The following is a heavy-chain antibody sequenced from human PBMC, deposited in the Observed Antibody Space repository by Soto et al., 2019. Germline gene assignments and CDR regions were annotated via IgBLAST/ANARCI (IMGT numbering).Heavy chain of an antibody. CDR2: MNPNSGNT. V-gene: IGHV1-8*01. CDR1: GYTFINYG. Sequence: ASVKVSCKASGYTFINYGITWVRQATGQGLEWMGWMNPNSGNTGYAQKFQGRVTMTRNTSISTAYMELSSLRSEDTAVYYCARDPISDAFNIWGQGTMVTV. CDR3: ARDPISDAFNI. J-gene: IGHJ3*02.